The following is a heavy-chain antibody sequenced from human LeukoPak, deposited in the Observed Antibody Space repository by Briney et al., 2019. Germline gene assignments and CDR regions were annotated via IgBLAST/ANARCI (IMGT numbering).Heavy chain of an antibody. CDR3: ARVDTGSIDFDY. J-gene: IGHJ4*02. V-gene: IGHV4-39*07. Sequence: SETLSLTCTVSGGSISSSSYYWGWIHQPPGKGLEWIGSIYYSGSTYYNPSLKSRVTISVDTSKNQFSLKLSSVTAADTAVYYCARVDTGSIDFDYWGQGTLVTVSS. D-gene: IGHD5-18*01. CDR2: IYYSGST. CDR1: GGSISSSSYY.